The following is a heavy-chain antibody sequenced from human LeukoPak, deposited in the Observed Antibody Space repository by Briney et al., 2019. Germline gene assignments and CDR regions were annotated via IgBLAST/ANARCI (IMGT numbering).Heavy chain of an antibody. CDR2: ISPNSGDT. V-gene: IGHV1-2*06. Sequence: ASVKVSCKAAGYTFTGYYMYWVRQAPGQGLEWMGRISPNSGDTNYAQKFQGRVTMTRNTSITTAYMELSRLRSDDTAVYYCAREETYYYDSPYDPWGQGTLVTVSS. D-gene: IGHD3-22*01. J-gene: IGHJ5*02. CDR1: GYTFTGYY. CDR3: AREETYYYDSPYDP.